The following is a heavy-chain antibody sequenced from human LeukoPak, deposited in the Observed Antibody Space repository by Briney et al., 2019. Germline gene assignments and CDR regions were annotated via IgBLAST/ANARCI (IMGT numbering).Heavy chain of an antibody. Sequence: HAGGSLRLSCAASGFTFSNYNMNWVRRAPGKGLEWVSYTSRSSSTIYYADSVKGRFTISRDNAKNSLYLQMNSLRVEDTAVYYCARDYYDGSGYYYGDAFDIWGQGTMVTVSS. V-gene: IGHV3-48*01. D-gene: IGHD3-22*01. CDR3: ARDYYDGSGYYYGDAFDI. J-gene: IGHJ3*02. CDR2: TSRSSSTI. CDR1: GFTFSNYN.